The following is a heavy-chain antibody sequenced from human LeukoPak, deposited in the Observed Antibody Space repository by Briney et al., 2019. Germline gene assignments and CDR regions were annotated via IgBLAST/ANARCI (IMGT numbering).Heavy chain of an antibody. CDR1: GFIFSNYN. J-gene: IGHJ5*02. CDR2: ISNRHNYT. D-gene: IGHD3-10*01. V-gene: IGHV3-21*01. Sequence: GGSLRLSCAASGFIFSNYNMDWVGQAPGKGLEWVSSISNRHNYTYYADSVKGRFTISRDNAKNSLYLQMNSLRAEDTAVYYCARDSSYYYGSGRPNWFDPWGQGTLVTVSS. CDR3: ARDSSYYYGSGRPNWFDP.